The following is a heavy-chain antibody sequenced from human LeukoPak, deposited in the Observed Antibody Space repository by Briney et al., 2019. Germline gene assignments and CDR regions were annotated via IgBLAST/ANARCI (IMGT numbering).Heavy chain of an antibody. CDR2: IYTSGST. Sequence: SETLSLTCTVSGGSISSYYWSWIRQPAGKGLEWIGRIYTSGSTNYNPSLKSRVTMSVDTSKNQFSLKLSSVTAADTAVYYCARHVLIAARPTFDYWGQGTLVTVSS. V-gene: IGHV4-4*07. J-gene: IGHJ4*02. CDR1: GGSISSYY. D-gene: IGHD6-6*01. CDR3: ARHVLIAARPTFDY.